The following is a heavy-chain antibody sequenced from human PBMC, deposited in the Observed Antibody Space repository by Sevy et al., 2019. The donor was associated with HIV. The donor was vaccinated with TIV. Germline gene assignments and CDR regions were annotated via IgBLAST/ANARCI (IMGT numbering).Heavy chain of an antibody. CDR1: GFTFSSYW. V-gene: IGHV3-74*01. Sequence: GESLKISCAASGFTFSSYWMHWVRQAPGKGLVWVSRINSDGSSTSYADSVKGRFTISRDNAKNTLYLQMNSLRAEDTAVYYCARGPSAAADDYYYYGMDVWGQGTTVTVSS. D-gene: IGHD6-13*01. CDR3: ARGPSAAADDYYYYGMDV. CDR2: INSDGSST. J-gene: IGHJ6*02.